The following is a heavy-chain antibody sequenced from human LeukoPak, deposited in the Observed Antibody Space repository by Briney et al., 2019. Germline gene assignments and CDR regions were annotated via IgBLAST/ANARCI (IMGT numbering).Heavy chain of an antibody. D-gene: IGHD3-3*01. CDR2: IYTSGST. J-gene: IGHJ3*02. V-gene: IGHV4-4*07. Sequence: SETLSLTCTVSGGSISNYYWSWIRQPAGKGLEWVGRIYTSGSTDYNPSLKSRVTISVDTSKNQFSLKLSSVTAADTAVYYCARAGVWLSDFYAFDIWGQGAMVTVSS. CDR3: ARAGVWLSDFYAFDI. CDR1: GGSISNYY.